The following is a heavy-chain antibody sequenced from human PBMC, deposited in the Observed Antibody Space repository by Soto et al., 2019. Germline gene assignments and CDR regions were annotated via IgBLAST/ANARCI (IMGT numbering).Heavy chain of an antibody. CDR3: ARIRRGPVDY. D-gene: IGHD3-10*01. Sequence: QVHLLQSGAEVKKPGASVTVSCKASGYTFTSYGIIWVRQAPGQGLEWMGWISAYNGNTNYAQKLQCRVTMTTETSTSTGYMGLRSRRSDDTAAYYCARIRRGPVDYWGQGTLVTVSS. V-gene: IGHV1-18*01. CDR2: ISAYNGNT. J-gene: IGHJ4*02. CDR1: GYTFTSYG.